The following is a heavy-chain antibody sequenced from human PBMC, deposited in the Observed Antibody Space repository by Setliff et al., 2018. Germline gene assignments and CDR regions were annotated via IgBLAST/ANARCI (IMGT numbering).Heavy chain of an antibody. CDR1: GFSFTTFG. D-gene: IGHD3-16*01. Sequence: ASVKVSCKTSGFSFTTFGFSWVLQAPGQGLEWMGWISPYSGETNYAQKFQDRLSVTADTSSKTTYMELRSLTSDDTAVYFCTRSRAPRVVLAADFDFWGQGTLVTVSS. V-gene: IGHV1-18*01. CDR3: TRSRAPRVVLAADFDF. J-gene: IGHJ4*02. CDR2: ISPYSGET.